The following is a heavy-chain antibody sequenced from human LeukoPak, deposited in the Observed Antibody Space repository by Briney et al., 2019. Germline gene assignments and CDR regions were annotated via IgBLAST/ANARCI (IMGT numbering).Heavy chain of an antibody. Sequence: PGGSLRLSCAASGFTFSSYEMNWVRQAPGKGLEWVSSISSSSSYIYYADSVKGRFTISRDNAKNSLYLQMNSLRAEDTAVYYCAREKWELLITGLYYFDYWGQGTLVTVSS. V-gene: IGHV3-21*01. J-gene: IGHJ4*02. D-gene: IGHD1-26*01. CDR2: ISSSSSYI. CDR1: GFTFSSYE. CDR3: AREKWELLITGLYYFDY.